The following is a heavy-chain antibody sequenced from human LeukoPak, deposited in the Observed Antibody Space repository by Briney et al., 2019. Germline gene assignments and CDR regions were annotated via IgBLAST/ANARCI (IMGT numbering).Heavy chain of an antibody. V-gene: IGHV3-21*01. D-gene: IGHD3-16*01. CDR2: ISSSSSYI. J-gene: IGHJ6*04. CDR1: GFTFSSYS. CDR3: AKSTRAVMAMMDV. Sequence: GGSLRLSCAASGFTFSSYSMNWVRQAPGKGLEWVSSISSSSSYIYYADSVKGRFTISRDNAKNSLYLQMHSLRAEDTAVYFCAKSTRAVMAMMDVWGKGTTVTVSS.